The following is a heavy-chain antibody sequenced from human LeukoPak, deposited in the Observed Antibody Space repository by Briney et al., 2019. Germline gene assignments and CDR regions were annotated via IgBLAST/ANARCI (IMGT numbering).Heavy chain of an antibody. CDR3: AKQGRDWLRDYYYYMDV. J-gene: IGHJ6*03. CDR2: IVGGAGGT. Sequence: GGSLRLSCAASGFTFSSHGMSWVRQAPGKGLEWVSGIVGGAGGTYYADSVKGRFTISRDNSKNTVYLQMNSLRAEDTAVYYCAKQGRDWLRDYYYYMDVWGKGTTVTISS. D-gene: IGHD3-9*01. CDR1: GFTFSSHG. V-gene: IGHV3-23*01.